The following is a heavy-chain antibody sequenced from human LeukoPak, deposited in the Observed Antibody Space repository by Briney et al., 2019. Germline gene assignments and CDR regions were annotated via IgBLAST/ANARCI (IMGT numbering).Heavy chain of an antibody. CDR2: IKPSGGDT. D-gene: IGHD6-19*01. V-gene: IGHV1-46*01. CDR3: ARDWSESGIAVADYFDY. Sequence: ASVKVSCKASGYTFISFYLHWVRQAPGQGLEWMGIIKPSGGDTSFAQKFQARVTLTRDTSTSTVYMELSSLTFEDTAVYYCARDWSESGIAVADYFDYWGQGTLVTVSP. J-gene: IGHJ4*02. CDR1: GYTFISFY.